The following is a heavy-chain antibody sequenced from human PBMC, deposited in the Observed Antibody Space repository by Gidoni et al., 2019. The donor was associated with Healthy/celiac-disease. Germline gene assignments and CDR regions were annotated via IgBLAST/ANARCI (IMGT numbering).Heavy chain of an antibody. D-gene: IGHD4-17*01. CDR3: ASNYYGDYPFDV. CDR2: ISAYNCNT. J-gene: IGHJ4*02. Sequence: QVQLVQTGAEVKKPGASVKVSCKASGYTFTSYGISWVRQAPGQGLEWMRWISAYNCNTNYAQKFQGSVTMTPDTSTSTAYIELRSLRSDDTAVYYCASNYYGDYPFDVWGQGTLVTVSS. CDR1: GYTFTSYG. V-gene: IGHV1-18*01.